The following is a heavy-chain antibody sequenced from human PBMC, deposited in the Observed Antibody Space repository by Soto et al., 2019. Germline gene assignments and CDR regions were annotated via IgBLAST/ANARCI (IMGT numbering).Heavy chain of an antibody. CDR1: GFTFSNAW. J-gene: IGHJ6*03. Sequence: EGSLRLSCAASGFTFSNAWMSWVRQAPGKGLEWVGRIKSKTDGGTTDYAAPVKGRFTISRDDSKNTLYLQMNSLKTEDTAVYYCTTVLRFLEWLSGRYYYYMDVWGKGTTVTVSS. V-gene: IGHV3-15*01. CDR3: TTVLRFLEWLSGRYYYYMDV. CDR2: IKSKTDGGTT. D-gene: IGHD3-3*01.